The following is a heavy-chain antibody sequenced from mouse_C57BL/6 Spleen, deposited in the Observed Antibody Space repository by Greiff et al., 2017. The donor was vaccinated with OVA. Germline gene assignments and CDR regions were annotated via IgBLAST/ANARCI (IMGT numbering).Heavy chain of an antibody. Sequence: VQLQQPGAELVRPGSSVKLSCKASGYTFTSYWMHWVKQRPIQGLEWIGNIDPSDSETHYNQKFKDKATLTVDKSSSTAYMQLSSLTSEDSAVYYCARKGYDYDVGFAYWGQGTLVTVSA. CDR2: IDPSDSET. CDR1: GYTFTSYW. D-gene: IGHD2-4*01. V-gene: IGHV1-52*01. J-gene: IGHJ3*01. CDR3: ARKGYDYDVGFAY.